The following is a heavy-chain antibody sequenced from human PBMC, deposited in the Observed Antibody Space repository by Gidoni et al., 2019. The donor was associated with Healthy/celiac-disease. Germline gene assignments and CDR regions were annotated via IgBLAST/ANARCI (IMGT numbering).Heavy chain of an antibody. Sequence: QVQLQESGPGLVQPSETLSLTCTVSGGSISSYYWSWIRQPPGKGLEWIGYIYYSGSTNYNPSLKSRVTISVDTSKNQFSLKLSSVTAADTAVYYCARFSISSARFDYWGQGTLVTVSS. V-gene: IGHV4-59*01. CDR1: GGSISSYY. J-gene: IGHJ4*02. CDR2: IYYSGST. CDR3: ARFSISSARFDY.